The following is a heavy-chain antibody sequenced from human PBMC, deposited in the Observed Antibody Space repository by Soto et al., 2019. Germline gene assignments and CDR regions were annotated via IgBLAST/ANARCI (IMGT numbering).Heavy chain of an antibody. D-gene: IGHD2-15*01. CDR3: ASPIYCSGGSCHKNDAFDI. CDR1: GGTFSSYT. CDR2: IIPILGIA. V-gene: IGHV1-69*02. Sequence: QVQLVQSGAEVKKPGSSVKVSCKASGGTFSSYTISWVRQAPGQGLEWMGRIIPILGIANYAQKFQGRVTITADNSTSTAYMELSSLRSEDTAVYYCASPIYCSGGSCHKNDAFDIWGQGTMVTVSS. J-gene: IGHJ3*02.